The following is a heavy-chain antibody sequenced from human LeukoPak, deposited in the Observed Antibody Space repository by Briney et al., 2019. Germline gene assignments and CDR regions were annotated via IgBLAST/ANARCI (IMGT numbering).Heavy chain of an antibody. CDR2: INTSGST. V-gene: IGHV4-4*07. D-gene: IGHD2/OR15-2a*01. Sequence: SETLSLTCSVSGVSIRSSYWSWIRQPAGKGLEWIGRINTSGSTNYNPSLKSRVTISIDTSKNQFSLKLSSVTAADTAVYYCARGRWTSSNNNWFDPWGQGTLVTVSS. CDR3: ARGRWTSSNNNWFDP. J-gene: IGHJ5*02. CDR1: GVSIRSSY.